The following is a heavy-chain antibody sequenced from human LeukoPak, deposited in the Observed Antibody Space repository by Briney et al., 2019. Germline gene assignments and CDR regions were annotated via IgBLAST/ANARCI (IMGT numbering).Heavy chain of an antibody. V-gene: IGHV1-46*01. CDR1: GYTFTGYH. CDR3: ARDQEGFNY. Sequence: ASVKVSCKASGYTFTGYHMHWVRQAPGQGLEWMGMIYPRDGSTSYAQKFQGRVTVTRDTSTSTVHMELSGLRSEDTAVYYCARDQEGFNYWGQGTLVTVSS. CDR2: IYPRDGST. J-gene: IGHJ4*02.